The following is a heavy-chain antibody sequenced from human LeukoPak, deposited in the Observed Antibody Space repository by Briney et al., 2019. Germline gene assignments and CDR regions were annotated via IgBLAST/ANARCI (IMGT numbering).Heavy chain of an antibody. D-gene: IGHD3-10*01. CDR2: ISAYNGNT. CDR3: ASATGSGSYFDAFDI. CDR1: GYTLTSYG. Sequence: ASVKVSCKASGYTLTSYGISWVRQAPGQGLEWMGWISAYNGNTNYAQKLQGRVTMTRNTSISTAYMELSSLRSEDTAVYYCASATGSGSYFDAFDIWGQGTMVTVSS. V-gene: IGHV1-18*01. J-gene: IGHJ3*02.